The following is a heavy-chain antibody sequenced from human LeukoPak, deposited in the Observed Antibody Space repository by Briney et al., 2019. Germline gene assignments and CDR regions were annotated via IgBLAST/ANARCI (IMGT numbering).Heavy chain of an antibody. Sequence: GGSLRLSCAVSGFTYTTYWMSWVRQAPGKGLEWVANINQDGSVRYYVDSLKDRFTIYRDNARNSLYLQMSSLRVEDTAVYYCARIGYSSSSNDWWGQGTLVTVSS. J-gene: IGHJ4*02. CDR1: GFTYTTYW. D-gene: IGHD6-6*01. CDR3: ARIGYSSSSNDW. V-gene: IGHV3-7*01. CDR2: INQDGSVR.